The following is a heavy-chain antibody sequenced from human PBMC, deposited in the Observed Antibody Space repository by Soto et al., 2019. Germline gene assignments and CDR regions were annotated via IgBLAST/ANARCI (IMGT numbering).Heavy chain of an antibody. Sequence: VGSLRLSCTVSGFTFSTYGMPWVRQAPGKGLEWVAVIWYDGSNKYYADSVKGQFTISRDNSKNTLYLQMNSLRAEDTAVYYCAGAMGRDYGPIFDYWGQGTLVTVSS. J-gene: IGHJ4*02. D-gene: IGHD4-17*01. V-gene: IGHV3-33*01. CDR1: GFTFSTYG. CDR3: AGAMGRDYGPIFDY. CDR2: IWYDGSNK.